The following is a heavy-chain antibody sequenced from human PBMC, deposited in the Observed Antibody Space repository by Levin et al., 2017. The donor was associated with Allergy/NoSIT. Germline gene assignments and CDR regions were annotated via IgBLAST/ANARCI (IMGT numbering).Heavy chain of an antibody. CDR3: GGGAGWWDY. Sequence: GGSLRLSCAASGFTFSNYWMSWVRQAPGKGLEWVASIKQDGSEKRYMDSVRGRFTISRDNAKNSLYLQMSSLRAEETAVYYCGGGAGWWDYWGQGTLVTVSS. CDR1: GFTFSNYW. J-gene: IGHJ4*02. D-gene: IGHD2-15*01. CDR2: IKQDGSEK. V-gene: IGHV3-7*01.